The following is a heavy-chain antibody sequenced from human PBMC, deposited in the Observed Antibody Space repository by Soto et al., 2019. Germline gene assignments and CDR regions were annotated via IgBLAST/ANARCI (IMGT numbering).Heavy chain of an antibody. CDR3: ARADYYDSSGFYYDC. CDR1: GYIFTNHY. Sequence: GASVKVSCKASGYIFTNHYIHWVRQAPGQGLEWMGIINPSGGSTNYLQKFQGRITMTRDTSTSTVYMELSSLRSEETAVYFCARADYYDSSGFYYDCWGQGSLVTVSS. D-gene: IGHD3-22*01. V-gene: IGHV1-46*01. J-gene: IGHJ4*02. CDR2: INPSGGST.